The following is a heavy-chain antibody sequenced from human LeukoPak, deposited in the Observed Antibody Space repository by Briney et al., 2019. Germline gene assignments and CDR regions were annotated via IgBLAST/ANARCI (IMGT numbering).Heavy chain of an antibody. CDR1: GGSISSYY. V-gene: IGHV4-4*07. CDR2: IYTSGST. Sequence: PSETLSLTCTVSGGSISSYYWSWIRQPAGKGLEWIVRIYTSGSTNYNPSIKSRLTMSVDTSKNQFSLKLSSVTAADTAVYYWARDREDTAMVTWFDPWGPGTLVTVSS. D-gene: IGHD5-18*01. CDR3: ARDREDTAMVTWFDP. J-gene: IGHJ5*02.